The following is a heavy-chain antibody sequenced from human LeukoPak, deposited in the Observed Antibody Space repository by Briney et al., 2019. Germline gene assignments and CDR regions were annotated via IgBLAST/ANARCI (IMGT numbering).Heavy chain of an antibody. CDR1: GYTLTSYD. V-gene: IGHV1-8*03. D-gene: IGHD1-26*01. Sequence: GASVKVSCKASGYTLTSYDINWVRQAPGQGLEWMGWMNPNSLNTGYAQRFQGRITLTRNTSIGTAYMELRSLRSEDTAVYYCARVGATYSGDPWGQGTLVTVSS. J-gene: IGHJ5*02. CDR3: ARVGATYSGDP. CDR2: MNPNSLNT.